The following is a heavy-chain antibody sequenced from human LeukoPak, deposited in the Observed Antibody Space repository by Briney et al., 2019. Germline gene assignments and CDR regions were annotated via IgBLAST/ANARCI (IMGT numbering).Heavy chain of an antibody. CDR3: ARDRYSSRWTSPFDP. D-gene: IGHD6-13*01. CDR2: IIPIFGTA. Sequence: ASVKVSCKASGGTFSSYAISWVRQAPGQGLEWMGRIIPIFGTANYAQKFQGRVTITTDESTSTAYMELSSLRSEDTAVYYCARDRYSSRWTSPFDPWGQGTLVTVSS. CDR1: GGTFSSYA. V-gene: IGHV1-69*05. J-gene: IGHJ5*02.